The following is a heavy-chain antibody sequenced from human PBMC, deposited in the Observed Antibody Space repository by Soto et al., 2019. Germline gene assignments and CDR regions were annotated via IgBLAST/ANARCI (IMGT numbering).Heavy chain of an antibody. CDR3: ARGSVWFGESPFDY. CDR2: IYYSGST. Sequence: QVQLQESGPGLVKPSETLSLTCTVSGGSISSYYWSWIRQPPGKGLEWIGYIYYSGSTNYNPSLKSRVTISVDTSKNQCSLKLSSVTAADTAVYYCARGSVWFGESPFDYWGQGTLVTVSS. V-gene: IGHV4-59*01. J-gene: IGHJ4*02. D-gene: IGHD3-10*01. CDR1: GGSISSYY.